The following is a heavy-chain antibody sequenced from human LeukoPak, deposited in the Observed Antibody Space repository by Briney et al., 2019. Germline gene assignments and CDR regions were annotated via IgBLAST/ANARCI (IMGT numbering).Heavy chain of an antibody. CDR2: IYSDGST. V-gene: IGHV3-66*01. D-gene: IGHD2-8*01. CDR1: GFTVGSNY. Sequence: GGSLRLSCAASGFTVGSNYMTWVRQAPGKGLEWVSVIYSDGSTYYADSVKGRFTISRDNSKNTLYLQMNSLRAEDTAVYYCARDSSNGLYYLDYWGQGTLVTVSS. CDR3: ARDSSNGLYYLDY. J-gene: IGHJ4*02.